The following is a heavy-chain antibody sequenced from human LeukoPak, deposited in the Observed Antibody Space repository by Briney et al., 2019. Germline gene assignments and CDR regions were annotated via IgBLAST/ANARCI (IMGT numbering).Heavy chain of an antibody. J-gene: IGHJ4*02. CDR1: GFTFSSYG. CDR2: IRSDGSEK. Sequence: GGSLRLSCVASGFTFSSYGMHWVRQAPGRGLEWVAVIRSDGSEKYYADSVKGRFTISRDNSKNTLYLQMNSLRAEDTAIYYCAKDKLWGEDYFDYWGQGTLVTVSS. V-gene: IGHV3-30*02. D-gene: IGHD3-16*01. CDR3: AKDKLWGEDYFDY.